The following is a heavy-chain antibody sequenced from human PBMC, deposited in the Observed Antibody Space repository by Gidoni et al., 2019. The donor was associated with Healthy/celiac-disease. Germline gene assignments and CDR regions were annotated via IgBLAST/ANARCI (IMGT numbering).Heavy chain of an antibody. CDR2: IDYSGST. V-gene: IGHV4-39*01. J-gene: IGHJ4*02. CDR1: GGSISSSSYY. Sequence: QLQLQASGPGLVKPSETLSLTCTVSGGSISSSSYYWGWIRQPPGKGLEWIGSIDYSGSTYYNPSLKSRVTISVDTSKNQFSLKLSSVTAADTAVYYCARHGGSGSRHFDYWGQGTLVTVSS. CDR3: ARHGGSGSRHFDY. D-gene: IGHD3-10*01.